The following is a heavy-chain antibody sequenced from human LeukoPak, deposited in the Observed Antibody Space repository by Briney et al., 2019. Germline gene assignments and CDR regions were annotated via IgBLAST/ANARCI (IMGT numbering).Heavy chain of an antibody. CDR1: GGSLSSYY. CDR3: ARVSCSTTSCYGYYGLDV. D-gene: IGHD2-2*01. J-gene: IGHJ6*02. V-gene: IGHV4-59*08. Sequence: PSETLSLTCTVSGGSLSSYYLTWLRQPPGKGLDWIGYIYYTGSTTYHPSLKSRVTISLDTSKNQFSLKLSSVTAADTAVYYCARVSCSTTSCYGYYGLDVWGQGTTVTVSS. CDR2: IYYTGST.